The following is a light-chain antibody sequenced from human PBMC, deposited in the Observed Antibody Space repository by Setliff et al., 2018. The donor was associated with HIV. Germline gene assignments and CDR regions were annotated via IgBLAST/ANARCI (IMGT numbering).Light chain of an antibody. CDR3: WSYAGSYTLYV. V-gene: IGLV2-11*01. Sequence: QSALAQPRSVSGSPGQSVTISCTGISSDVGGYKHVSWYQQHPGKAPKLMIYDVSKRPSGVPDRFSGSKSGYTASLTISGLQAEDEADYYCWSYAGSYTLYVFGTGTKVTVL. CDR2: DVS. CDR1: SSDVGGYKH. J-gene: IGLJ1*01.